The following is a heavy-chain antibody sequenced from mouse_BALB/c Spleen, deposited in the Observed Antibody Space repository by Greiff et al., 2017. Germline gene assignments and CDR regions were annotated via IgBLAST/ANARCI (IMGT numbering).Heavy chain of an antibody. CDR2: IDPANGNT. Sequence: EVQLQQSGAELVKPGASVKLSCTASGFNIKDTYMHWVKQRPEQGLEWIGRIDPANGNTKYDPKFQGKATITADTSSNTAYLQLSSLTSEDTAVYYCATVVAEDYFDYWGQGTTLTVSS. J-gene: IGHJ2*01. D-gene: IGHD1-1*01. CDR3: ATVVAEDYFDY. CDR1: GFNIKDTY. V-gene: IGHV14-3*02.